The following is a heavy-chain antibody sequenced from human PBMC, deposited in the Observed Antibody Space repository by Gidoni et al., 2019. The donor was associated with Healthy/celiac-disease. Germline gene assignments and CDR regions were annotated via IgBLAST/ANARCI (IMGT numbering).Heavy chain of an antibody. CDR1: GYSFTSYW. CDR2: IDPSDSYT. V-gene: IGHV5-10-1*01. CDR3: ARHVAYCSGGSCYSTPFDY. Sequence: EVQLVQSGAEVKKPGESLRISCKGSGYSFTSYWISWVRQMPGKGLEWRGRIDPSDSYTNYSPSFQGNVTISADKSISTAYLQWSSLKASDTAMYYCARHVAYCSGGSCYSTPFDYWGQGTLVTVSS. J-gene: IGHJ4*02. D-gene: IGHD2-15*01.